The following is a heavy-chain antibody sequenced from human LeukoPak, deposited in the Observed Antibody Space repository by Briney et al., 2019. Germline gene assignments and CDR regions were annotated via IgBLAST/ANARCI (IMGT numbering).Heavy chain of an antibody. Sequence: SETLSLTCTVSGGSISSYYWSWIQQPPGKGLEWIGYIYYSGSTNYNPSLKSRVTISVDTSKNQFSLKLSSVTAADTAVYYCARAYSGYGPHYYYYYGMDVWGQGTTVTVSS. V-gene: IGHV4-59*01. D-gene: IGHD5-12*01. CDR2: IYYSGST. CDR1: GGSISSYY. CDR3: ARAYSGYGPHYYYYYGMDV. J-gene: IGHJ6*02.